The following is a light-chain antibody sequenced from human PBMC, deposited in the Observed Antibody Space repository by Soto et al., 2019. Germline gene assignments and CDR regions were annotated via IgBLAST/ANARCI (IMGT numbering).Light chain of an antibody. CDR2: WAS. V-gene: IGKV4-1*01. CDR3: QQCYSTPLT. Sequence: DIVMTQTTEPLTLSLCERATINYKSSQSLLYSSDNKNYLTWYQQKPGQPPKLLIYWASTRESGVPDRFSGSGSGTDFTLTISSLQAEDVAVYYCQQCYSTPLTFGGGTKVDIK. CDR1: QSLLYSSDNKNY. J-gene: IGKJ4*01.